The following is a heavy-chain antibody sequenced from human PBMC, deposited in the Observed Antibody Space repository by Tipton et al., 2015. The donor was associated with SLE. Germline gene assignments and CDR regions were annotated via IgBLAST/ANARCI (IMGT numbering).Heavy chain of an antibody. CDR3: ARGMLTWRGAIVGVDV. CDR2: VYYSGAT. D-gene: IGHD2-8*01. J-gene: IGHJ6*02. V-gene: IGHV4-59*08. CDR1: GGSITNHH. Sequence: TLSLTCTVSGGSITNHHWNWIRQPPGKGLEWIGSVYYSGATSYNPSLRSRVTISADTSKNQFSLKLTSVTAADTAVYYCARGMLTWRGAIVGVDVWGQGTTVIVSS.